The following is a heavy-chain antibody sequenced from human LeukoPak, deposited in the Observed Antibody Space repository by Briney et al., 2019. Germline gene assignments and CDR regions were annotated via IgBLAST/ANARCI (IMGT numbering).Heavy chain of an antibody. CDR3: ARDKAGTVNCFDP. Sequence: ASETLSLTCAVYGGSFSGYYWSWIRQPVGKGLEWIGHIYTSGSTNYNPSLKSRVTMSVDTSKNQFSLKLTSVTAADTAVYYCARDKAGTVNCFDPWGQGTLVTVSS. CDR2: IYTSGST. D-gene: IGHD6-19*01. J-gene: IGHJ5*02. V-gene: IGHV4-4*07. CDR1: GGSFSGYY.